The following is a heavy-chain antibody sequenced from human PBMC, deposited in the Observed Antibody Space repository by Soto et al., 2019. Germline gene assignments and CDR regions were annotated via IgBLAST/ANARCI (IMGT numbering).Heavy chain of an antibody. CDR2: IYWDDEK. J-gene: IGHJ4*02. Sequence: QITLKESGPTLVKPTQTLTLTCTFSGFSLSTSGVGVGWIRQPPGKALEWLALIYWDDEKRYSPSLTSRLNITKDTSKTQVCLTMTNMDPVDTATYYCALLYYYGSWSYSSFDYWGQGTLVTVSS. D-gene: IGHD3-10*01. CDR1: GFSLSTSGVG. V-gene: IGHV2-5*02. CDR3: ALLYYYGSWSYSSFDY.